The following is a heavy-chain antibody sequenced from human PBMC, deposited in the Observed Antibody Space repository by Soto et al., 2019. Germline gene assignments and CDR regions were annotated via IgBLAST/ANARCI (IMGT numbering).Heavy chain of an antibody. V-gene: IGHV4-30-2*01. CDR1: GGSISSGGYS. CDR2: IYHSGST. D-gene: IGHD3-22*01. J-gene: IGHJ4*02. CDR3: ARVRHYYYDSSGYLPFFFDY. Sequence: SETLSLTCAVSGGSISSGGYSWSWIRQPPGKGLEWIGYIYHSGSTYYNPSLKSRVTISVDRFKNQFSLKLSSVTAADTAVYYCARVRHYYYDSSGYLPFFFDYWGQGTLVTVSS.